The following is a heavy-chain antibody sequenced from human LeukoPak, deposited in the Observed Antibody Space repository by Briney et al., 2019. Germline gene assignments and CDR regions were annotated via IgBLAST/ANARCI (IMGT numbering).Heavy chain of an antibody. CDR2: INSDGSTT. CDR3: TRRVSATRWFDP. J-gene: IGHJ5*02. V-gene: IGHV3-74*01. CDR1: GFTFSSYW. Sequence: GGSLRHSCAASGFTFSSYWMHWVRQAPGKGLVWVSRINSDGSTTNYADSVKGRFTISRDNAENTMYLQMNSLRVEDTAVYYCTRRVSATRWFDPWGQGTLVTVSS. D-gene: IGHD2-15*01.